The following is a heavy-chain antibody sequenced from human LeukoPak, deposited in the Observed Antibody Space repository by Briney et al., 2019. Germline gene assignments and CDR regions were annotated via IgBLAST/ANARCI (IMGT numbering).Heavy chain of an antibody. Sequence: PGGSLRLTCEASGFTFRSYWMHWVRQAPGKGLMWVSRIETDGSSTNYADSVKGRFTISRDNARNTVYLQMNSLRAEDTAVYYCARGSSYFDYWGQGTLVTVSS. CDR1: GFTFRSYW. CDR3: ARGSSYFDY. J-gene: IGHJ4*02. CDR2: IETDGSST. V-gene: IGHV3-74*01.